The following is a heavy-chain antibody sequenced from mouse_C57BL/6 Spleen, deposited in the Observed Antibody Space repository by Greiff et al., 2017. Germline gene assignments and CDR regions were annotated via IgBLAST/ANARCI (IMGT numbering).Heavy chain of an antibody. CDR1: GYTFTSYW. CDR3: ARAGRSSGYYLDY. Sequence: VQLQQPGAELVRPGTSVKLSCKASGYTFTSYWMHWVKQRPGQGLEWIGVIDPSDSYTNYNQKFKGKATLTVDTSSSTAYMQLSSLTSEDSAVYYCARAGRSSGYYLDYWGKGTTLTVSS. J-gene: IGHJ2*01. D-gene: IGHD3-2*02. CDR2: IDPSDSYT. V-gene: IGHV1-59*01.